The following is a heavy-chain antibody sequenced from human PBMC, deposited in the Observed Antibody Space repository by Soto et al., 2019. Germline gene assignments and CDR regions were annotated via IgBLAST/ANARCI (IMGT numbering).Heavy chain of an antibody. J-gene: IGHJ4*02. Sequence: GGSLRLSCAASGFTFSSYGMHWVRQAPGKGLEWVAVISYDGTNKYYIDSVKGRFTIYRDDSKSTMYLQMTSLRAEDTAIYFCAKDLSHCTSASCYYLDFWGKGLLVTV. CDR1: GFTFSSYG. CDR2: ISYDGTNK. CDR3: AKDLSHCTSASCYYLDF. D-gene: IGHD2-2*01. V-gene: IGHV3-30*18.